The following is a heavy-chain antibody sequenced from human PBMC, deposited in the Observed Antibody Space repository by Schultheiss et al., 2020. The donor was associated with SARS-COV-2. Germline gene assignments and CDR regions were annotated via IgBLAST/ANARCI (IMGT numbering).Heavy chain of an antibody. CDR3: ARDRGFEHFDY. CDR1: GFTFSSYS. D-gene: IGHD3-10*01. Sequence: GGSLRLSCAASGFTFSSYSMNWVRQAPGKGLEWVSSISSSSSYIYYADSVKGRFTISRDNSKNTLYLQMNSLRPEDTAVYYCARDRGFEHFDYWGQGTLVTVSS. CDR2: ISSSSSYI. V-gene: IGHV3-21*01. J-gene: IGHJ4*02.